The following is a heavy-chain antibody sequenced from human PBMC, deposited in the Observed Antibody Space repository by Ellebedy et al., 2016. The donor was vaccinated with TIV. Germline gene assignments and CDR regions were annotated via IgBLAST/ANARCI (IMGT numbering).Heavy chain of an antibody. CDR2: IHFGGSA. Sequence: MPSETLSLTCSVSGGSISSYYWNWIRQSPGRGLEWIGYIHFGGSARYSSSLKSRVTISVDPSKNHISLRLTSVTAADTALYYCATLTTVTTGFDNWGQGILVAVPS. CDR1: GGSISSYY. V-gene: IGHV4-59*08. J-gene: IGHJ4*02. CDR3: ATLTTVTTGFDN. D-gene: IGHD4-17*01.